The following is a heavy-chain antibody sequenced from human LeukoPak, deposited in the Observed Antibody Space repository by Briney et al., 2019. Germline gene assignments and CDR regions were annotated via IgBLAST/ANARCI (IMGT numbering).Heavy chain of an antibody. Sequence: GGSLRLSCAASGFTFSSYAMSWVRQAPGKGLEWVSAMSGSGGSTYYADSVKGRFTISRDNSKNTLYLQMNSLRAEDTAVYYCAKAPLSGSYFPYYFDYWGQGTLVTVSS. V-gene: IGHV3-23*01. CDR1: GFTFSSYA. CDR2: MSGSGGST. D-gene: IGHD1-26*01. J-gene: IGHJ4*02. CDR3: AKAPLSGSYFPYYFDY.